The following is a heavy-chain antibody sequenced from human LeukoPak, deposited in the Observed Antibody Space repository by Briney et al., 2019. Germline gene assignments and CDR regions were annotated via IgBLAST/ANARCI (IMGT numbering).Heavy chain of an antibody. Sequence: PGGSLRLSCAGSGFAFSSYSMMWVRQAPGKGLEGVSSIRGESTETRHAGSLMGRFTISRDNAKKSLYLQMNSLRVEDTAVHYCASGHFGVVLDYWGQGTLVTVSS. CDR1: GFAFSSYS. CDR3: ASGHFGVVLDY. CDR2: IRGESTET. D-gene: IGHD3-3*01. V-gene: IGHV3-21*04. J-gene: IGHJ4*02.